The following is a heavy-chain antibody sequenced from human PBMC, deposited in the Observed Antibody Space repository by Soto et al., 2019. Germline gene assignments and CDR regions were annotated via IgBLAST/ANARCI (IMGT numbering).Heavy chain of an antibody. CDR3: ARILGGGNHYDFWSGYDSNCFEP. D-gene: IGHD3-3*01. CDR1: GYTFTSYG. V-gene: IGHV1-18*01. Sequence: GASVKVSCKASGYTFTSYGISWVRQAPGQGLEWMGWISAYNGNTNYAQKLQGRVTMTTDTSTSTAYMELRSLRSDDTAVYYCARILGGGNHYDFWSGYDSNCFEPWGQGTLVTVSS. CDR2: ISAYNGNT. J-gene: IGHJ5*02.